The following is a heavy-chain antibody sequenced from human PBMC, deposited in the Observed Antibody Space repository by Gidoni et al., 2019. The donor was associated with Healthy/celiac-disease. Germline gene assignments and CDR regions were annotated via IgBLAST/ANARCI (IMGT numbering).Heavy chain of an antibody. CDR3: AREGIAARRDAFDI. CDR1: GFPFSSYA. CDR2: ISYDGSNK. Sequence: QVQLVESGGGVVRPGRSLRLHCAASGFPFSSYAMHWVRQAPGKGLEWGAVISYDGSNKYYADSVKGRFTISRDNSKNTLYLQMNSLRAEDTAVYYCAREGIAARRDAFDIWGQGTMVTVSS. V-gene: IGHV3-30-3*01. D-gene: IGHD6-6*01. J-gene: IGHJ3*02.